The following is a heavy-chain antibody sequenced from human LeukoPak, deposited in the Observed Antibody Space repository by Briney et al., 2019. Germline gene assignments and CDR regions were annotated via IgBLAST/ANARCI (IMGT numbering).Heavy chain of an antibody. CDR2: IYYSGST. CDR1: GGSISSHY. CDR3: ARAGSSGYVGNYYYYMDV. J-gene: IGHJ6*03. Sequence: PSETLSLTCTVSGGSISSHYWSWIRQPPGKGLGWIGYIYYSGSTNDNPSLKSRVTISVDTSKNQFSLKLSSVTAADTAVYYCARAGSSGYVGNYYYYMDVWGKGTTVTVSS. V-gene: IGHV4-59*11. D-gene: IGHD3-22*01.